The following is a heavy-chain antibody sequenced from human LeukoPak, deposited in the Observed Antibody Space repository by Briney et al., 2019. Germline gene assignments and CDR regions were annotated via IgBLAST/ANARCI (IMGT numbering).Heavy chain of an antibody. J-gene: IGHJ4*02. CDR3: ARGGTWIQLWSHFDY. CDR1: GFTFSSYW. V-gene: IGHV3-7*01. Sequence: GGSLRLSCAASGFTFSSYWMSWVRQAPGKGLEWVANIKQDGSEKYYVDSVKGRFTISRDNAKNSLYLQMNSLRAEDTAVYYCARGGTWIQLWSHFDYWGQGTLVTVSS. D-gene: IGHD5-18*01. CDR2: IKQDGSEK.